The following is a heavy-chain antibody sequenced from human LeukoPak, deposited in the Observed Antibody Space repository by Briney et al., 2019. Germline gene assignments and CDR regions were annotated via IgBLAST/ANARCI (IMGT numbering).Heavy chain of an antibody. V-gene: IGHV3-74*01. CDR3: AKGWAYDSSGYYFDY. Sequence: GGSLRLSCAVSGFTFSGHWMFWVRQAPGKGLEWVSSTNSDGSSRGYTDSVKGRFTVSRDNAKNTLYLQMNSLRGEDTAVYYCAKGWAYDSSGYYFDYWGQGTLVTVSS. CDR1: GFTFSGHW. CDR2: TNSDGSSR. D-gene: IGHD3-22*01. J-gene: IGHJ4*02.